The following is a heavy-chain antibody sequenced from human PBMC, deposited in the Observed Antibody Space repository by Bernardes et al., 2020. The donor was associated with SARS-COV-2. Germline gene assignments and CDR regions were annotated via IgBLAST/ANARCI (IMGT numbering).Heavy chain of an antibody. CDR1: GFTFDGYA. V-gene: IGHV3-23*01. D-gene: IGHD3-3*01. CDR3: AKDPVGFGVVIFDDEDV. CDR2: ISGGGDST. J-gene: IGHJ6*02. Sequence: VLAGGSLRLSCAASGFTFDGYAMIWVRQAPGKGLEWVSTISGGGDSTYYTDSVKGRFTISRDNSNNTVNLQMNSLRAEDTAIYYCAKDPVGFGVVIFDDEDVWGQGSTVIVSS.